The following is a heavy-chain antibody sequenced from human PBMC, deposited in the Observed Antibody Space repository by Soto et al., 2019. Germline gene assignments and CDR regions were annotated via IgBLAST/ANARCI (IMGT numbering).Heavy chain of an antibody. CDR2: IYYSGST. D-gene: IGHD5-12*01. J-gene: IGHJ4*02. Sequence: SETLSLTCTVSGGSISSSSYYWGWIRQPPGKGLEWIGSIYYSGSTYYNPSLKSRGTISVDTSKNQFSLKLSSVTASDTAVYYCARHSSEDIAPNCFDYWGQGTLVTVSS. CDR1: GGSISSSSYY. V-gene: IGHV4-39*01. CDR3: ARHSSEDIAPNCFDY.